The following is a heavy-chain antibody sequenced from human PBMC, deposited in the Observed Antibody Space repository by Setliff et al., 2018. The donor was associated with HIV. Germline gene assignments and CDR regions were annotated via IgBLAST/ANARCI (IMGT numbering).Heavy chain of an antibody. D-gene: IGHD6-13*01. Sequence: SETLSLTCAVYGGSFSGYCWSWIRQPPGKGLEWIGEINHSGRTEYNPSLKSRVTTSVDTSKNQFSLRLSSVTAADTAVYYCVRVSCSSWYSIPRNYYYSMDVWGEGTTVTVSS. CDR1: GGSFSGYC. CDR3: VRVSCSSWYSIPRNYYYSMDV. J-gene: IGHJ6*03. CDR2: INHSGRT. V-gene: IGHV4-34*01.